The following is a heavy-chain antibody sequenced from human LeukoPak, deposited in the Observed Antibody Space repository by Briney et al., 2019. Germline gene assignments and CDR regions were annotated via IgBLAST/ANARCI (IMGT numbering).Heavy chain of an antibody. J-gene: IGHJ3*02. D-gene: IGHD6-19*01. Sequence: GGSLRLSCAASGFTFSSYSMNWVRQAPGKGLEWVSYISSSTSSIYYADSVKGRFTISRDNAKNSLYLQMNSLRAEDTAVYYCAGNIAVASDAFDIWGQGTMDTVSS. CDR3: AGNIAVASDAFDI. CDR1: GFTFSSYS. CDR2: ISSSTSSI. V-gene: IGHV3-48*01.